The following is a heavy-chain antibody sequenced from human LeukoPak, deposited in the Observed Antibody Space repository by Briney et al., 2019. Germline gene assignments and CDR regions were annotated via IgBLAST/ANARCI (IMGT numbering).Heavy chain of an antibody. V-gene: IGHV5-51*01. D-gene: IGHD2-15*01. CDR3: ARSQGYCSGGSCLQGDWFDP. J-gene: IGHJ5*02. Sequence: GESLKISCQGSGYSFTNYWIGWVRQMPGKGLEWMGIIFPGESDTRYSTSFQGEVTISADKSISTAYLQWSSLKASDTAMYYCARSQGYCSGGSCLQGDWFDPWGQGTLVTVSS. CDR2: IFPGESDT. CDR1: GYSFTNYW.